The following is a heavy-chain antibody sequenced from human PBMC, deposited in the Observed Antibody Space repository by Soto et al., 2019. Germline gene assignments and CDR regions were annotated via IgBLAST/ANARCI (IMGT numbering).Heavy chain of an antibody. CDR2: ISYDGSNK. J-gene: IGHJ4*02. D-gene: IGHD4-4*01. CDR1: GFTFSSYG. Sequence: QVQLVESGGGVVQPGRSRRLSCAASGFTFSSYGMHWVRQAPGKGLEGVAVISYDGSNKYYADSVKGRFTISRDNSKNTLYLQMNSLRAEDTAVYYCAKEIDYSSGYWGQGTLVTVSS. CDR3: AKEIDYSSGY. V-gene: IGHV3-30*18.